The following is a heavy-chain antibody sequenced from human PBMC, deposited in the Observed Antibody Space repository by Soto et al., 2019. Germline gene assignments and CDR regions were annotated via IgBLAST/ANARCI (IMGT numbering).Heavy chain of an antibody. Sequence: SETLSLTCAASRGSISSSNWWSWVRQPPGKGLEWIGEIYHSGSTNYNPSLKSRVTISVDKSKNQFSLNLSSVTAADTAVYYCAILEKRGSTSCQGFEPWGQGTLVTVSS. J-gene: IGHJ5*02. D-gene: IGHD2-2*01. CDR1: RGSISSSNW. CDR2: IYHSGST. V-gene: IGHV4-4*02. CDR3: AILEKRGSTSCQGFEP.